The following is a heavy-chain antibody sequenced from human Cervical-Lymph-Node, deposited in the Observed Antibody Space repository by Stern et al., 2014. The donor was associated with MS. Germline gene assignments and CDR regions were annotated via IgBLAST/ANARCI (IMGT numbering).Heavy chain of an antibody. V-gene: IGHV3-30*18. J-gene: IGHJ6*02. CDR1: GFTFSTYG. CDR3: AKGQGSYDSFYRYGMDV. D-gene: IGHD3-16*02. CDR2: ISYDGSKK. Sequence: VQLEESGGGVVQPGRSLRLSCAASGFTFSTYGMHWVRQAPGKGLEWVAVISYDGSKKYYADSVKGRFTVSRDNSKNTLYVQMNSLRAEDTAIYYCAKGQGSYDSFYRYGMDVWGQGTTVTVSS.